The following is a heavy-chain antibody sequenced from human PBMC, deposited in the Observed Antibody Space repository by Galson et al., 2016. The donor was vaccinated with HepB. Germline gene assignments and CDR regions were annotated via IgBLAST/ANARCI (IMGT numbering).Heavy chain of an antibody. J-gene: IGHJ4*02. Sequence: SLRLSCAASGFTFSTSGMNWVRQAPGKGLEWVSYISSSSTICYAASVRGRFTISRDNAKNSLYLQMNSLRDEDTAVYYCASGMDDYWGQGTLVTVSS. CDR2: ISSSSTI. CDR1: GFTFSTSG. D-gene: IGHD5-24*01. CDR3: ASGMDDY. V-gene: IGHV3-48*02.